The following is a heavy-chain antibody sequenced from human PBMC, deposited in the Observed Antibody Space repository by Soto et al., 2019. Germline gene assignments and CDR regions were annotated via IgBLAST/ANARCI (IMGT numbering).Heavy chain of an antibody. CDR1: GGSISSGGYY. J-gene: IGHJ4*02. Sequence: QVQLQESGPGLVKPSQTLSLTCTVSGGSISSGGYYWSWIRQHPGKGLEWIGYIYYSGSTYYNPSLNSLFTRSVDTSKNQLSLKLSSGTAAHTAVYYCARTPLLWGQGTLVTVSS. CDR3: ARTPLL. CDR2: IYYSGST. V-gene: IGHV4-31*01. D-gene: IGHD1-26*01.